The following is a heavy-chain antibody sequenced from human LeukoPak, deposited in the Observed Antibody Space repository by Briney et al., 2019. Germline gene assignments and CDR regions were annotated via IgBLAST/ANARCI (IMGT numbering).Heavy chain of an antibody. J-gene: IGHJ3*02. V-gene: IGHV3-7*01. Sequence: GGSLRLSCAASGFTFSSYWMSWVRQAPGKGLEWVANIKQDGSEKYYVDSVKGRFTISRDNAKNSLYLQMNSLRAEDTAVYYCARGYYDFWSGYYVEAFDIWGQGTMVTVSS. CDR1: GFTFSSYW. D-gene: IGHD3-3*01. CDR2: IKQDGSEK. CDR3: ARGYYDFWSGYYVEAFDI.